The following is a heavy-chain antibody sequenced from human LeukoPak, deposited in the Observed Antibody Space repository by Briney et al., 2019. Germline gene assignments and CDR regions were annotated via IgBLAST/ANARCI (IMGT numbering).Heavy chain of an antibody. CDR3: ARGGGPGYCSSTSCSDFDY. D-gene: IGHD2-2*01. J-gene: IGHJ4*02. CDR2: ISSSSYI. V-gene: IGHV3-21*01. Sequence: GGSLRLSCAASGFTFSSYSMNWVRQAPGKGLEWVSSISSSSYIYYADSVKGRFTISRDNAKNSLYLQMNSLRAEDTAVYYCARGGGPGYCSSTSCSDFDYWGQGTLVTVSS. CDR1: GFTFSSYS.